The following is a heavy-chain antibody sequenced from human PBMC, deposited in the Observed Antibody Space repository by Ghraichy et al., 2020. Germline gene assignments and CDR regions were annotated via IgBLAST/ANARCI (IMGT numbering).Heavy chain of an antibody. V-gene: IGHV1-24*01. D-gene: IGHD2-2*02. CDR3: ATMFVVVPAAIIRRNWYFDL. Sequence: ASVKVSCKVSGYTLTELSMHWVRQAPGKGLEWMGGFDPEDGETIYAQKFQGRVTMTEYTSTDTAYMELSSLRSEDTAVYYCATMFVVVPAAIIRRNWYFDLWGRGTLVTVSS. J-gene: IGHJ2*01. CDR2: FDPEDGET. CDR1: GYTLTELS.